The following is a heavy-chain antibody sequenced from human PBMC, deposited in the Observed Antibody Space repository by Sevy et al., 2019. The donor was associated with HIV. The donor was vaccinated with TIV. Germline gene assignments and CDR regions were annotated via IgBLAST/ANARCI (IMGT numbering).Heavy chain of an antibody. CDR1: GFTFSSYG. V-gene: IGHV3-30*02. J-gene: IGHJ4*02. D-gene: IGHD6-19*01. CDR3: AKDQTPIAVATTAADY. CDR2: IRYDGSNK. Sequence: GGSLRLSCAASGFTFSSYGMHWVRQAPGKGLEWVAFIRYDGSNKYYADSVKGRFTISRDNSKNTRYLQMNSLRAEDTAVYYCAKDQTPIAVATTAADYWGQGTLVTVSS.